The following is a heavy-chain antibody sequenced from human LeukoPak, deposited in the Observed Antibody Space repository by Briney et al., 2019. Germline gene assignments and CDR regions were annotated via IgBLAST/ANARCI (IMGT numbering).Heavy chain of an antibody. J-gene: IGHJ5*02. V-gene: IGHV1-69*10. Sequence: SVKVSCKASGGTFSSYAISWVRQAPGQGLEWMGGIIPILGIANYAQKFQGRVTITADKSTSTAYMELSSLRSEDTAVYYCARAQDIVVVPEPPSRGWFDPWGQGTLVTVSS. CDR2: IIPILGIA. CDR3: ARAQDIVVVPEPPSRGWFDP. CDR1: GGTFSSYA. D-gene: IGHD2-2*01.